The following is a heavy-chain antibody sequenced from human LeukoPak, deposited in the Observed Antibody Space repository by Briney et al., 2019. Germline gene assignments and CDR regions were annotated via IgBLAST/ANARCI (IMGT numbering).Heavy chain of an antibody. Sequence: SQTLSLTCAISGDSVSSNSAAWNWIRQSPSRGLEWLGRTYYRSKWYNDYAVSVKSRITINPDTSKNQFSLKLSSVTAADTAVYYCARGVIVATITGPFDYWGQGTLVTVSS. V-gene: IGHV6-1*01. CDR1: GDSVSSNSAA. J-gene: IGHJ4*02. D-gene: IGHD5-12*01. CDR3: ARGVIVATITGPFDY. CDR2: TYYRSKWYN.